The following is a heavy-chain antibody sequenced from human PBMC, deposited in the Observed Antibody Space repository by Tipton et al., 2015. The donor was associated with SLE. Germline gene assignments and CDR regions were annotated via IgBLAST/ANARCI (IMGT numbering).Heavy chain of an antibody. Sequence: LSLTCTVSGGSISSYYWSWIRQTPGRGLEWIGYIYYTGSTKFNPSLKSRVTISVDTSKNQFSLKLSSVTAADTAVYYCARAQRGPIRAFDIWGQGTMVTVSS. CDR3: ARAQRGPIRAFDI. J-gene: IGHJ3*02. D-gene: IGHD3/OR15-3a*01. V-gene: IGHV4-59*12. CDR2: IYYTGST. CDR1: GGSISSYY.